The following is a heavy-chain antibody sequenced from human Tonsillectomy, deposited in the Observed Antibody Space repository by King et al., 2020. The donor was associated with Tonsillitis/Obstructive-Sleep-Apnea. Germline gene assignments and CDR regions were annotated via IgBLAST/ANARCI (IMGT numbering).Heavy chain of an antibody. J-gene: IGHJ4*02. D-gene: IGHD6-6*01. CDR1: GGSFSGYY. CDR2: INHSGST. Sequence: QVQLQQWGAGLLKPSETLSLTCAVYGGSFSGYYWSWIRQPPGKGLEWIGEINHSGSTNYNPSLKSRVTISVDTSKNQFSLKLSSVTAADTAVYYCAALEYSSSYFDYWGRGTLVTVSS. CDR3: AALEYSSSYFDY. V-gene: IGHV4-34*01.